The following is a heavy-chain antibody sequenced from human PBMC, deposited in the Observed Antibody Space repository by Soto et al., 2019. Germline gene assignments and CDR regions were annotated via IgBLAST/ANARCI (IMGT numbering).Heavy chain of an antibody. CDR1: GFTFSTHA. D-gene: IGHD6-13*01. CDR3: ARYQTGITTAGGGRIDH. CDR2: VSFDGSNK. Sequence: QVQLVESGGGVVKPGRSLRLSCAASGFTFSTHAMHWVRQAPGKGLECVAIVSFDGSNKYYADAVKGRFTISRDNSKNTLYLQMSGLTPEDTAFYSFARYQTGITTAGGGRIDHWGQGTLVTVSS. V-gene: IGHV3-30-3*01. J-gene: IGHJ4*02.